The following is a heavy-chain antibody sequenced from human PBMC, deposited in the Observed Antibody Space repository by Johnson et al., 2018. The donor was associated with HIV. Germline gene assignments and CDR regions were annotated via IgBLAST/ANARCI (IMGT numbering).Heavy chain of an antibody. CDR1: GLTFSNAW. CDR3: TTGYSGSYQGACEI. J-gene: IGHJ3*02. V-gene: IGHV3-15*01. Sequence: VQLVESGGGLVKPGGSLRLSCAASGLTFSNAWMSWVRQAPGKGLEWVGRIKSKTDGGTTDYAAPVKGSFTISRDDSKNTLYLQMNSLKTEDTAVYYCTTGYSGSYQGACEIWGQGTMVTVSS. CDR2: IKSKTDGGTT. D-gene: IGHD1-26*01.